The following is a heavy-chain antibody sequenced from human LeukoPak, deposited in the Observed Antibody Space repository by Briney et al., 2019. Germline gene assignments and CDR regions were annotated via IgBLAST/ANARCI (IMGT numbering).Heavy chain of an antibody. Sequence: PGGSLRLSCAASGFTFSSYGMHWVRQAPGKGLEWVAFIRYDGSNKYYADSVKGRFTISRDNSKNTLYLQMNSLRAEDMAVYYCAKDGAHSGWPIFDYWGQGTLVTVSS. V-gene: IGHV3-30*02. CDR3: AKDGAHSGWPIFDY. J-gene: IGHJ4*02. CDR2: IRYDGSNK. CDR1: GFTFSSYG. D-gene: IGHD6-19*01.